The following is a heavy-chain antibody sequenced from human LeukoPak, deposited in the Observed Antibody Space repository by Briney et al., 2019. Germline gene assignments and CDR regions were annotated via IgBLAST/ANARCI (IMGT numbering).Heavy chain of an antibody. CDR1: GFTLSMYW. CDR2: IVSDGSST. Sequence: GGSRSLSCAVSGFTLSMYWMHWVRQAPGTGLVWVSCIVSDGSSTEYRDSVKGRFTIARVNAKNTMYLQMNSLRADDTAVYYCSRGDCTSTTCHNWFDPWGQGTLVTVSS. J-gene: IGHJ5*02. D-gene: IGHD2-2*01. V-gene: IGHV3-74*01. CDR3: SRGDCTSTTCHNWFDP.